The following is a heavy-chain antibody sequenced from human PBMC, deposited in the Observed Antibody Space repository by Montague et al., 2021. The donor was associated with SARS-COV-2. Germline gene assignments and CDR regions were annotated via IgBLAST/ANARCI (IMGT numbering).Heavy chain of an antibody. Sequence: TLSLTCTVSGASISSSSFFWGWIRQPPGKGLEWIGYIYYSGSTYYNPSLKSRVTISVDTSKNQFSLKLSSVTAADTAVYYCARLTAGYCSGGSCYWGTGFDYWGQGTLVTVSS. CDR3: ARLTAGYCSGGSCYWGTGFDY. V-gene: IGHV4-31*03. D-gene: IGHD2-15*01. CDR2: IYYSGST. CDR1: GASISSSSFF. J-gene: IGHJ4*02.